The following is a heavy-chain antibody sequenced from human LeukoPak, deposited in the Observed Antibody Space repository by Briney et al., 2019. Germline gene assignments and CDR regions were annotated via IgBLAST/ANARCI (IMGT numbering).Heavy chain of an antibody. CDR1: GFTFSSYS. CDR3: AREGVATTDAFDI. D-gene: IGHD5-12*01. Sequence: GRSLRLSCAASGFTFSSYSMNWVRQAPGKGLEWVSSISSSSSYIYYADSVKGRFTISRDNAKNSLYLQMNSLRAEDTAVYYCAREGVATTDAFDIWGQGTMVTVSS. J-gene: IGHJ3*02. CDR2: ISSSSSYI. V-gene: IGHV3-21*01.